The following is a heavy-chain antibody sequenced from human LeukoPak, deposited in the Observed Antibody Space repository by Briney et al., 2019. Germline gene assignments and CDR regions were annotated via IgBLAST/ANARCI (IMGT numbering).Heavy chain of an antibody. D-gene: IGHD6-25*01. V-gene: IGHV4-39*01. CDR1: GGSISSSSYY. Sequence: PSETLSLTCTVSGGSISSSSYYWGWIRQPPGKGLEWIGSIYYSGSTYYNPSLQSRVTISVDTSKNQFSLKRSSVIAADTAVYYCASFLFHRGGFRAAAGPTDAFDIWGQGTMVTVSS. CDR2: IYYSGST. J-gene: IGHJ3*02. CDR3: ASFLFHRGGFRAAAGPTDAFDI.